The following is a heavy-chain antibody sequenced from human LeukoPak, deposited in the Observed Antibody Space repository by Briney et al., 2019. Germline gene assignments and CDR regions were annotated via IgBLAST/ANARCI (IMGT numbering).Heavy chain of an antibody. CDR3: ARESSPARPLDY. D-gene: IGHD2-15*01. Sequence: SETLSLTCTVSGGSISSYYWSWLRQPAGKGLEWIGRIYTSGSTNYNPSLKSRVTMSVDTSKNQFSLKLSSVTAADTAVYYCARESSPARPLDYWGQGTLVTVSS. CDR2: IYTSGST. CDR1: GGSISSYY. V-gene: IGHV4-4*07. J-gene: IGHJ4*02.